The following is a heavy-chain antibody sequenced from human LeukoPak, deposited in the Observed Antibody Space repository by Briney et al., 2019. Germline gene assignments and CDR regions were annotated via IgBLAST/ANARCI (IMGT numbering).Heavy chain of an antibody. V-gene: IGHV3-15*01. D-gene: IGHD7-27*01. CDR1: GFTFSNAW. CDR2: IKSKTDGGTT. CDR3: TTDWPTSPKLGMGFDY. J-gene: IGHJ4*02. Sequence: PGGSLRLSCAASGFTFSNAWMSWVRQAPGKGLEWDGRIKSKTDGGTTDYAAPVKGRFTISRDDSKNTLYLQMNSLKTEDTAVYYCTTDWPTSPKLGMGFDYWGQGTLVTVSS.